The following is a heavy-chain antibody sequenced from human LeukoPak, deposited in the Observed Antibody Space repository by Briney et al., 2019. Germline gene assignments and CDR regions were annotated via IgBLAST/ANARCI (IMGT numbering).Heavy chain of an antibody. CDR1: GFSFSAYA. CDR2: TSQDVRNN. V-gene: IGHV3-30-3*01. J-gene: IGHJ6*03. D-gene: IGHD3-16*01. CDR3: ARDKGEGIYYFYMDV. Sequence: GGSLRLSCVASGFSFSAYAVHWVRQAPGKGLDWVAITSQDVRNNFYADSVQGRFTISRDNFKNTVYLQMNRLRVEDTAVYFCARDKGEGIYYFYMDVWGKGTTVTVSS.